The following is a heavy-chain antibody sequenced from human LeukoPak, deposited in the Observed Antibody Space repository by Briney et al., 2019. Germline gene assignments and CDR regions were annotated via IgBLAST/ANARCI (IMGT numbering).Heavy chain of an antibody. CDR3: ARDKGGSGWYEAWFDP. V-gene: IGHV1-46*01. CDR1: GYTFTSYY. D-gene: IGHD6-19*01. J-gene: IGHJ5*02. Sequence: PGASVKVSCKASGYTFTSYYMHWVRQAPGQGLEWMGIINPSGGSTSYAQKFQGRVTMTRDTSTSTVYMELSSLRSEDTAVYYCARDKGGSGWYEAWFDPWGQGTLVTVSS. CDR2: INPSGGST.